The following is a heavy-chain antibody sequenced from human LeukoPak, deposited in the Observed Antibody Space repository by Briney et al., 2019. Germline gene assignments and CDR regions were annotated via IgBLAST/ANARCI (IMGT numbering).Heavy chain of an antibody. J-gene: IGHJ5*02. CDR3: ARETYYDFWSGYYEAVVFNWFDP. Sequence: ASVKVSCKASGYTFTSYGISWVRQAPGQGLEWMGWISAYNGNTNYAQKLQGRVTMTRDTSISTAYMELSRLRSDDTAVYYCARETYYDFWSGYYEAVVFNWFDPWGQGTLVTVSS. D-gene: IGHD3-3*01. CDR2: ISAYNGNT. CDR1: GYTFTSYG. V-gene: IGHV1-18*01.